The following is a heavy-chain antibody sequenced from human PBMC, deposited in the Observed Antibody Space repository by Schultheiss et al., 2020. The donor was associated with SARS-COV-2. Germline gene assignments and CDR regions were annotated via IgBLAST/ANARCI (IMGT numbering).Heavy chain of an antibody. CDR2: IYYSGST. D-gene: IGHD6-13*01. V-gene: IGHV4-30-4*01. CDR1: GGSISSGDYY. J-gene: IGHJ4*02. CDR3: ARDQGGGYSSSWYVY. Sequence: SETLSLTCTVSGGSISSGDYYWSWIRQPPGKGLEWIGYIYYSGSTYYNPSLKSRVTISIDTSKNQFSLQLNSVTPEDTAVYYCARDQGGGYSSSWYVYWGQGTLVTVSS.